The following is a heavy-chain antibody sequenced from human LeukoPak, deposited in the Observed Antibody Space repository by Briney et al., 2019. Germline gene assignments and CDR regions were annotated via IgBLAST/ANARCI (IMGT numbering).Heavy chain of an antibody. CDR1: GFTFSSYW. Sequence: GGSLRLSCAASGFTFSSYWMHWVRQAPGKGLVWVSRINSDGSSTTSADSVKGRFTISRDNAKNSLYLQMNSLRDDDTAVYYCARDPYSGNLGPTYYYYMDVWGKGTTVTVSS. CDR2: INSDGSST. CDR3: ARDPYSGNLGPTYYYYMDV. V-gene: IGHV3-74*01. D-gene: IGHD1-26*01. J-gene: IGHJ6*03.